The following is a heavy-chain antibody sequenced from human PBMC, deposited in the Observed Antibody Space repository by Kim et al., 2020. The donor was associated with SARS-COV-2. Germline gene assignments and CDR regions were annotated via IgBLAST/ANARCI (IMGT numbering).Heavy chain of an antibody. D-gene: IGHD3-22*01. Sequence: SVKVSCKASGGTFSSYAISWVRQAPGQGLEWMGGIIPIFGTANYAQKFQGRVTITADESTSTAYMELSSLRSEDTAVYYCARAGYYYDSSGYFDPWGQGTLVTGSS. CDR2: IIPIFGTA. V-gene: IGHV1-69*13. CDR3: ARAGYYYDSSGYFDP. CDR1: GGTFSSYA. J-gene: IGHJ5*02.